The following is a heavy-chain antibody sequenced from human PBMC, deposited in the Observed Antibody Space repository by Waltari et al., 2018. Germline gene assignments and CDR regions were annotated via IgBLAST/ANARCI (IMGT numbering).Heavy chain of an antibody. Sequence: QVQLQQWGAGLLKPSETLSLTCAVYGGSFSGYYWSWIRQPPGKGLEWIGEINHSGRTNYNPSLKSRVTISVDTSKNQFSLKLSSVTAADTAVYYCARGFDYYDSSGYYLNYYYYYGMDVWGQGTTVTVSS. CDR1: GGSFSGYY. V-gene: IGHV4-34*01. CDR3: ARGFDYYDSSGYYLNYYYYYGMDV. CDR2: INHSGRT. D-gene: IGHD3-22*01. J-gene: IGHJ6*02.